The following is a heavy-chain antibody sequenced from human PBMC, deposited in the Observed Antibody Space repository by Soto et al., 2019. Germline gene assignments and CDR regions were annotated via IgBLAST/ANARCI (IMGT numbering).Heavy chain of an antibody. CDR1: GFTISSYA. D-gene: IGHD2-15*01. CDR3: AKEPRYCSGGSCYSDAFDI. V-gene: IGHV3-23*01. J-gene: IGHJ3*02. Sequence: PGGSMSLSYAASGFTISSYAMSWVRQAPGKGLEWVSAISGSGGSTYYADSVKGRFTISRDNSKNTLYLQMNSLRAEDTAVYYCAKEPRYCSGGSCYSDAFDIWGQGTMVTVSS. CDR2: ISGSGGST.